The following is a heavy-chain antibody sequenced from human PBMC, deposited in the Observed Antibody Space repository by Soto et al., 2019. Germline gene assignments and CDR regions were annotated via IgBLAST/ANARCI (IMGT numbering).Heavy chain of an antibody. J-gene: IGHJ1*01. Sequence: SVKVSCKAPGETFRRDVISWVRQAPGQGLEWLGGITPMSGTTDYAQKFQGRVTISADKSTGTAYFELSSLTFDDTGVYYCARGVSMAGRPGFFHHWGQGSLVTVYS. V-gene: IGHV1-69*06. CDR2: ITPMSGTT. CDR1: GETFRRDV. D-gene: IGHD6-6*01. CDR3: ARGVSMAGRPGFFHH.